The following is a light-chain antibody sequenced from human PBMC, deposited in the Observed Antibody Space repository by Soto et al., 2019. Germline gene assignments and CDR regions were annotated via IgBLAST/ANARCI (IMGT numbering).Light chain of an antibody. CDR2: AAS. J-gene: IGKJ4*01. Sequence: DIQMTQSPSSLSASVGDRVTITCRASQPITRYLNWYQQKPGKAPILLMSAASILQSGVPSRFSGSGSGTDFTLTISSLQPEDAATYYCQQSYTAPPLTFGGGTKVEIQ. CDR3: QQSYTAPPLT. CDR1: QPITRY. V-gene: IGKV1-39*01.